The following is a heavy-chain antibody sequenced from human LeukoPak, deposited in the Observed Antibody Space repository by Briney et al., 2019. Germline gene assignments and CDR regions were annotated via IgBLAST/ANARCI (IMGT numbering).Heavy chain of an antibody. CDR1: GYTFTGYY. CDR3: ARDKGGQQWDY. D-gene: IGHD6-19*01. J-gene: IGHJ4*02. Sequence: GASVTVSCKASGYTFTGYYMHWVRQAPGQGLEWMGWINPNSGGTNYAQKFQGRVTMTRDTSINTAYMEVSSLTSDNTAVYYCARDKGGQQWDYWGQGTLVTVSS. CDR2: INPNSGGT. V-gene: IGHV1-2*02.